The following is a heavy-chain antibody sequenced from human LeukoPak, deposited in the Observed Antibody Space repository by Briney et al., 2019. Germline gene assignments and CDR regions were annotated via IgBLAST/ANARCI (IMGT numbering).Heavy chain of an antibody. D-gene: IGHD4-23*01. J-gene: IGHJ4*02. CDR3: ARAAAYGGNPGVDY. Sequence: ASVKVSCKSSGYTFTDYDINWVRQATGQGLEWMGWMNPDSGNTGYAQKFQGRVTMTRDTSISTAYMELSSLRSEDTAVYYCARAAAYGGNPGVDYWGQGTLVTVSS. CDR1: GYTFTDYD. V-gene: IGHV1-8*02. CDR2: MNPDSGNT.